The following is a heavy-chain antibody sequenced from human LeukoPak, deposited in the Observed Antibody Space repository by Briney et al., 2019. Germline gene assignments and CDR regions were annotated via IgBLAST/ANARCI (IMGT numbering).Heavy chain of an antibody. Sequence: SETLSLTCTVSGGSISSGFYYWSWIRQPAGKGLEWIGRIYTSGSTNYNPSLKSRISISVDTSKNQFSLKLTSVTAADTAVYYCAREHPRGEVDDFDYWGQGTLVTVSS. CDR2: IYTSGST. J-gene: IGHJ4*02. V-gene: IGHV4-61*02. D-gene: IGHD3-16*01. CDR3: AREHPRGEVDDFDY. CDR1: GGSISSGFYY.